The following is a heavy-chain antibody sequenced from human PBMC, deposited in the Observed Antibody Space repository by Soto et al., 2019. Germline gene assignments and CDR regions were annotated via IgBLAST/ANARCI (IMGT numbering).Heavy chain of an antibody. J-gene: IGHJ5*02. CDR3: AKDAISMVRGVNNWFDP. CDR2: ISGGGGVST. Sequence: EVQLLESGGGLVQPGGSLTLSCAASGFTFSSYAMTWVRQAPGKGLEWVSGISGGGGVSTYYADSVKGRFTISRDNSMNTLYLQMNRLRAEDTAVYYCAKDAISMVRGVNNWFDPWGQGTLVTVPS. D-gene: IGHD3-10*01. V-gene: IGHV3-23*01. CDR1: GFTFSSYA.